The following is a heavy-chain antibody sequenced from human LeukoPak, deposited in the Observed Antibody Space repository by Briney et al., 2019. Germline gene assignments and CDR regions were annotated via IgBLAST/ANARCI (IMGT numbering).Heavy chain of an antibody. CDR2: ISYDGSNK. Sequence: GGSLRLSCAASGFTFSSYGMHWVRQAPGKGLEWVAVISYDGSNKYYADSVKGRFTISRDNSKNTLYLQMNSLRAEDTAVYYCAKSSGMNIAAYFDYWGQGTLVTVSS. CDR1: GFTFSSYG. V-gene: IGHV3-30*18. D-gene: IGHD6-13*01. J-gene: IGHJ4*02. CDR3: AKSSGMNIAAYFDY.